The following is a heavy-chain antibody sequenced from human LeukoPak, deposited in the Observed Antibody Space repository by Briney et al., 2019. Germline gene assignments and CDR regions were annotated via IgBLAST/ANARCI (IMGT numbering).Heavy chain of an antibody. CDR1: GGSNSSSSYY. D-gene: IGHD5-18*01. CDR3: ARHVENSYGSYYFDY. Sequence: PSETLSLTCTVSGGSNSSSSYYWGWIRQPPGKGLEWIGSIYYSGSTYYNPSLKSRVTISVDTSKNQFSLKLSSVTAADTAVYYCARHVENSYGSYYFDYWGQGTLVTVSS. CDR2: IYYSGST. J-gene: IGHJ4*02. V-gene: IGHV4-39*01.